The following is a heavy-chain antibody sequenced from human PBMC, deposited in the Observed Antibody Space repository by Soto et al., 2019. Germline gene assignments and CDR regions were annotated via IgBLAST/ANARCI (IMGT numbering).Heavy chain of an antibody. J-gene: IGHJ5*02. D-gene: IGHD5-18*01. CDR1: GGSINNYY. CDR2: IYDSGST. Sequence: QVQLQESGPGLVKPSETLSLTCTVSGGSINNYYWSWIRQPPGKGLEWIGYIYDSGSTNYNPSLTSRVTMSVDTSKQQFSLNLRSVTAADTAVYYCAREHGFSYGLNYFDPWGQGTLVTVSS. CDR3: AREHGFSYGLNYFDP. V-gene: IGHV4-59*01.